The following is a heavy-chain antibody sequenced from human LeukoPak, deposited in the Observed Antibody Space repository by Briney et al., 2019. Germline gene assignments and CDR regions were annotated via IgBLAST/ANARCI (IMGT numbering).Heavy chain of an antibody. V-gene: IGHV3-7*01. CDR2: IKHDGSEQ. J-gene: IGHJ4*02. CDR3: KSGGAAPGSFDY. CDR1: GFTFTSYW. Sequence: PGGSLRLSCAASGFTFTSYWMSWMRQAPGKGLQRVANIKHDGSEQYYVDSVKGRFTISRDNAKNSLFLQMNSLGVEDTAVYYCKSGGAAPGSFDYWGQGVLVTVSS. D-gene: IGHD6-13*01.